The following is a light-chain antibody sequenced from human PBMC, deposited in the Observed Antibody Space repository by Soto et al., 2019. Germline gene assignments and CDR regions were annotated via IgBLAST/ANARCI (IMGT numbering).Light chain of an antibody. CDR2: KAS. CDR1: QTISSW. Sequence: DIQMTHSPSTLSGSVADRSTITLLASQTISSWLAWYQQKPGKAPKLLIYKASTLESGVPSRFSGSGSGTEFTLTISSLQPDDFATYYCQHYNSYSEAFGQGTKVDI. V-gene: IGKV1-5*03. J-gene: IGKJ1*01. CDR3: QHYNSYSEA.